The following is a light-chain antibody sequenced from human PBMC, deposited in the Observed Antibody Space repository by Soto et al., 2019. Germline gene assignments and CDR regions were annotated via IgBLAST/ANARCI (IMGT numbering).Light chain of an antibody. V-gene: IGKV1-39*01. CDR3: QQYSSYSKT. CDR2: AAS. Sequence: DIQMTQSPSSLSASVGDIVTITCRASQSISSYLNWYQQKPGKAPKLLIYAASSLESGVPSRFSGSGSGTEFTLTISSLQPDDFATYYCQQYSSYSKTFGQGTKV. J-gene: IGKJ1*01. CDR1: QSISSY.